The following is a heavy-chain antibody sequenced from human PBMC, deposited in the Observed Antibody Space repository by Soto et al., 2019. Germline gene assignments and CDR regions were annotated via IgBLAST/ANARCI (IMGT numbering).Heavy chain of an antibody. CDR2: IYQTGTT. Sequence: QVQLQESGPGLVKPSGTLSLTCTVSGASISAGHWWSWVRQSPGKGLEWIGEIYQTGTTDYNPSLKSRVFISVDNSKNQFSLNLMSVTAADTALYYCARDRGTTMTGDAFDVWGRGIMVTVSS. J-gene: IGHJ3*01. CDR1: GASISAGHW. D-gene: IGHD3-16*01. CDR3: ARDRGTTMTGDAFDV. V-gene: IGHV4-4*02.